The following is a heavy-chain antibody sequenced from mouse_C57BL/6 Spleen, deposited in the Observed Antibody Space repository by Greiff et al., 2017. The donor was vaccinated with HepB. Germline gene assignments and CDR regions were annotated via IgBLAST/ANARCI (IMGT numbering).Heavy chain of an antibody. J-gene: IGHJ1*03. CDR3: TRIYYGSSHWYFDV. CDR2: IYPGNSDT. D-gene: IGHD1-1*01. V-gene: IGHV1-5*01. Sequence: EVQLQQSGTVLARPGASVKMSCKTSGYTFTSYWMHWVKQRPGQGLEWIGAIYPGNSDTSYNQKFKGKAKLTAVTSASTAYMELSSLTNEDSAVYYCTRIYYGSSHWYFDVWGTGTTVTVSS. CDR1: GYTFTSYW.